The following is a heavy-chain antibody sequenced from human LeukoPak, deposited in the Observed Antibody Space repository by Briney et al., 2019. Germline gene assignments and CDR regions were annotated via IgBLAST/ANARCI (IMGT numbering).Heavy chain of an antibody. J-gene: IGHJ4*02. CDR3: ARGPRVYCSTTSCAFDY. D-gene: IGHD2-2*01. Sequence: GGSLRLSCAASGFTVSSNYMSWVRQAPGKGLEWVANIKQSGSEKYYVDSVKGRFTISRDNAENSLSLQMDSLRAEDTAVYYCARGPRVYCSTTSCAFDYWGQGTLVTVSS. CDR2: IKQSGSEK. V-gene: IGHV3-7*03. CDR1: GFTVSSNY.